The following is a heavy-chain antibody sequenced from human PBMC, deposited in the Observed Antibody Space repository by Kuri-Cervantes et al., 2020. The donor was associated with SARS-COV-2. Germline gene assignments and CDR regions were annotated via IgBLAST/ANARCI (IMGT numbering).Heavy chain of an antibody. Sequence: GESLKISCAASGFTFDDYGMSWVRQAPGKGLEWVGRIKSKTDGGTTDYAAPVKGRFTISRDDSKNTLYLQMNSLKTEDTAVYYCTTIFTHMITFGGVIVMTENDYWGQGTLVTVSS. V-gene: IGHV3-15*01. CDR3: TTIFTHMITFGGVIVMTENDY. CDR1: GFTFDDYG. D-gene: IGHD3-16*02. CDR2: IKSKTDGGTT. J-gene: IGHJ4*02.